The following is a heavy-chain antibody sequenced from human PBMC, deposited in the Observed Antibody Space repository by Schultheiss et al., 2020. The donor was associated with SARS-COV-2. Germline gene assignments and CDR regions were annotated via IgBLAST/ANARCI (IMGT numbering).Heavy chain of an antibody. CDR3: AKIAVAGAFDI. Sequence: GGSLRLSCAASGFTFTKAWMHWVRQAPGKGLEWVAVISYDGSNKYYADSVKGRFTISRDNSKNTLYLQMNSLRAEDTAVYYCAKIAVAGAFDIWGQGTMVTVSS. D-gene: IGHD6-19*01. CDR2: ISYDGSNK. V-gene: IGHV3-30*18. J-gene: IGHJ3*02. CDR1: GFTFTKAW.